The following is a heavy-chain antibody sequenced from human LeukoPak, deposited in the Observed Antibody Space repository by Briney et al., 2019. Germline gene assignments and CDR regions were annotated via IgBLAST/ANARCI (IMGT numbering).Heavy chain of an antibody. J-gene: IGHJ4*02. CDR3: ARDLEGNSFHPFDY. CDR1: GYTLTELS. Sequence: GASVKVSCKVSGYTLTELSMHWVRQAPGKGLEWMGGFDPEDGETIYAQKFQGRVTMTEDTSTDTAYMELSSLRSEDTAVYYCARDLEGNSFHPFDYWGQGTLVTVSS. D-gene: IGHD2/OR15-2a*01. V-gene: IGHV1-24*01. CDR2: FDPEDGET.